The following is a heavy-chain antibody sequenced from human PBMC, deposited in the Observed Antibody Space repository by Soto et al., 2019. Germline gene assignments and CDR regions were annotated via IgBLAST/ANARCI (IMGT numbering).Heavy chain of an antibody. J-gene: IGHJ6*02. Sequence: SETLSLTCTVSGGSISSSSYYWGWIRQPPGKGLEWIGSIYYSGSTYYNPSLKSRVTISVDTSKNQFSLKLSSVTAADTAVYYCAKGVYPYYYYGMDVWGQGTTVTVSS. CDR3: AKGVYPYYYYGMDV. V-gene: IGHV4-39*01. CDR1: GGSISSSSYY. CDR2: IYYSGST.